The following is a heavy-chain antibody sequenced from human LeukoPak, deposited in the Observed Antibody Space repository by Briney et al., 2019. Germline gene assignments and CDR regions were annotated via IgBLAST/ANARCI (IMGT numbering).Heavy chain of an antibody. CDR3: AIEGLWEWELPALYYFDY. Sequence: SGGSLRLSCAASGFTFSSYGMPWVGQAPDKGLEGVAVIWYDGSNKYYAGSVKGRFTISRDNAKNTVYLQMNSLRSEDTAVYYCAIEGLWEWELPALYYFDYWGQGTLVTVSS. CDR2: IWYDGSNK. CDR1: GFTFSSYG. J-gene: IGHJ4*02. V-gene: IGHV3-33*01. D-gene: IGHD1-26*01.